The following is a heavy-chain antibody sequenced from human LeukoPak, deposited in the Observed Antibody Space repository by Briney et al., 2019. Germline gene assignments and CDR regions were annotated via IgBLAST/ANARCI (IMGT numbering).Heavy chain of an antibody. V-gene: IGHV1-69*13. Sequence: ASVKVSCKTSGYIFGHNGISWVRQAPGQGLEWMGGIIPIFGTANYAQKFQGRVTITADESTSTAYMELSSLRSEDTAVYYCASPPSGVTAILYYWGQGTLVTVSS. CDR1: GYIFGHNG. CDR3: ASPPSGVTAILYY. J-gene: IGHJ4*02. CDR2: IIPIFGTA. D-gene: IGHD2-21*02.